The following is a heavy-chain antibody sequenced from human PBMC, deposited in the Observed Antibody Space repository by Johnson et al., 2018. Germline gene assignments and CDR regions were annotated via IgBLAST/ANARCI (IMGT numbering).Heavy chain of an antibody. J-gene: IGHJ6*03. Sequence: QVQLVQSGAEVKKPGASVKVSCKASGYTFTSYYMHWVRQAPGQGLEWMGILNPSGGSTSYAQKFQGRVTMTRDTSTSTVYMELSSLRSEETAVYYCARDPRSGYYYTPGDYYYYYMDVWGKGTTVTVSS. CDR1: GYTFTSYY. CDR2: LNPSGGST. CDR3: ARDPRSGYYYTPGDYYYYYMDV. V-gene: IGHV1-46*01. D-gene: IGHD3-22*01.